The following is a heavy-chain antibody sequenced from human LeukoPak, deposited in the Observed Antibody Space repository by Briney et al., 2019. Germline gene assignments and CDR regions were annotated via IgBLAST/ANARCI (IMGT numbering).Heavy chain of an antibody. J-gene: IGHJ4*02. CDR2: ISGSGGTT. Sequence: GGSLRLSCAASGFTFNSYAMSWVRQAPGKGLEWVSTISGSGGTTYYADSVEGRFTISRDNSENTLYLQMNSLRAEDTAVYYCAKDKSTTFYYFDYWGQGTLVTVSS. V-gene: IGHV3-23*01. D-gene: IGHD2-2*01. CDR1: GFTFNSYA. CDR3: AKDKSTTFYYFDY.